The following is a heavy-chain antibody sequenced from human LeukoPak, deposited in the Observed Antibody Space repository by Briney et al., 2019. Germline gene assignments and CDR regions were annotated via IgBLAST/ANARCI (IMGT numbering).Heavy chain of an antibody. CDR1: GFTFSSYS. D-gene: IGHD5-12*01. V-gene: IGHV3-21*01. CDR3: ARDARTTRGYSGYEARLYYFDY. J-gene: IGHJ4*02. CDR2: ISSSSSYI. Sequence: GGSLRLSCAASGFTFSSYSMNWVRQAPGKGLEWVSSISSSSSYIYYADSVKGRFTISRDNAKNSLYLQMNSLRAEDTAVYYCARDARTTRGYSGYEARLYYFDYWGQGTLVTVSS.